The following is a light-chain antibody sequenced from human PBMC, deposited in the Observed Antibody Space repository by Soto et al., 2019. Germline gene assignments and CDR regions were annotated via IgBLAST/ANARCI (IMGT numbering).Light chain of an antibody. Sequence: ESVLTQSPRTMSFSPGERPTLSCRASQSVSSYLAWYQQKPGQAPRLLIYDASNRATGIPARFSGSGSGTDFTLTISSLEPEDFAVYYCQQRSKWDSFGGGTKVDIK. CDR3: QQRSKWDS. J-gene: IGKJ4*01. V-gene: IGKV3-11*01. CDR1: QSVSSY. CDR2: DAS.